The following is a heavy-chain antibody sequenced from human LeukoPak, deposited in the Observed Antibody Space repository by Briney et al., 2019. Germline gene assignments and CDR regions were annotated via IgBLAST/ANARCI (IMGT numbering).Heavy chain of an antibody. CDR1: GGSFRGYY. CDR3: ARGQWEIRFDP. Sequence: SEALSLTCAVYGGSFRGYYWSWIRQPPGKGLEWIGEINHSGSTNYNPSLKSRVTISVDTSKNQFSLKLNSVTAADTAVYYCARGQWEIRFDPWGQGTLVTVSS. D-gene: IGHD1-26*01. V-gene: IGHV4-34*01. J-gene: IGHJ5*02. CDR2: INHSGST.